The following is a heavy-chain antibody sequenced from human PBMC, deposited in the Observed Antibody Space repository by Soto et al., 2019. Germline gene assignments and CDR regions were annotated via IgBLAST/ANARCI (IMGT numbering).Heavy chain of an antibody. CDR3: AGGVLWVAPTCFDY. CDR1: GGSISSYY. D-gene: IGHD2-15*01. Sequence: SETLSLTCTVSGGSISSYYWSWIRQPPGKGLEWIGYIYYSGSTNYNPSLKSRVTISVDTSKNQFSLKLSSVTAAVTSVYYCAGGVLWVAPTCFDYWGQGTLVTVSS. CDR2: IYYSGST. J-gene: IGHJ4*02. V-gene: IGHV4-59*12.